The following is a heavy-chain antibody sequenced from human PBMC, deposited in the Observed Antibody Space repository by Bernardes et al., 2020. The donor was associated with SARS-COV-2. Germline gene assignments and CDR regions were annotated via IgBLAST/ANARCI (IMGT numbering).Heavy chain of an antibody. D-gene: IGHD3-22*01. V-gene: IGHV4-61*02. CDR3: ARDRVDYYDSSRILMDV. J-gene: IGHJ6*02. CDR1: GGSISSGSYY. CDR2: IYTSGST. Sequence: SETLSLTRTVSGGSISSGSYYWSWIRQPAGKGLEWIGRIYTSGSTNYNPSLKSRVTISVDTSKNQFSLKLSSVTAADTAVDYCARDRVDYYDSSRILMDVWGQRTTVTVSS.